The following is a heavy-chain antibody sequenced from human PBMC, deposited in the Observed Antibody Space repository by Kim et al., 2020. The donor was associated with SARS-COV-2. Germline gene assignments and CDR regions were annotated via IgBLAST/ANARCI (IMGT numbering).Heavy chain of an antibody. Sequence: GGSLRLSCAASGFTFSSYAMHWVRQAPGKGLEWVAVISYDGNNKYYADSVKGRFTISRDTSKNTLYLRMNSLRSEDTAVYYCARDPPRFSSSWADFDYWG. D-gene: IGHD6-13*01. V-gene: IGHV3-30*04. CDR2: ISYDGNNK. CDR1: GFTFSSYA. J-gene: IGHJ4*01. CDR3: ARDPPRFSSSWADFDY.